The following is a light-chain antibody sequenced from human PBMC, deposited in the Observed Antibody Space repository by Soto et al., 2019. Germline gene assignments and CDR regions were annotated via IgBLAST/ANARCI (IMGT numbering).Light chain of an antibody. Sequence: DIQMTQSPSSLSASVGDRVTITCRESQSISSSLNWYQQKPGKAPKLLIYAASSLQSGDPSRFSGSGSGTDFTLTISSLQPEDFATYYCQQRYSTPWTFGQGTKVEIK. CDR1: QSISSS. V-gene: IGKV1-39*01. J-gene: IGKJ1*01. CDR3: QQRYSTPWT. CDR2: AAS.